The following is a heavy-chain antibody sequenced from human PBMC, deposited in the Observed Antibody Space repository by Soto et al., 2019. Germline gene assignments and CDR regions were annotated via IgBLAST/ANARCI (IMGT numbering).Heavy chain of an antibody. Sequence: PSETLSLTCAVYGGSFSGYYWRWIRQPPGKGLEWIGEINHSGSTNYNPSLKSRVTISVDTSKNQFSLKLSSVTAADTAVYYCARGPVIWGSYRYTDARFFDYWGQGTLVTVSS. J-gene: IGHJ4*02. D-gene: IGHD3-16*02. V-gene: IGHV4-34*01. CDR3: ARGPVIWGSYRYTDARFFDY. CDR2: INHSGST. CDR1: GGSFSGYY.